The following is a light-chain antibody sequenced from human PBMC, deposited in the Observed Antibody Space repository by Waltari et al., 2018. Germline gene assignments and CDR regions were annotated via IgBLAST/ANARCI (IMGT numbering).Light chain of an antibody. CDR3: QQRKNWPPIT. J-gene: IGKJ5*01. Sequence: EIVLTQSPATLSLSPGERATLSCRASQSVGSYLAWYQQKPGQAPRLLIYDASNRVTGIPARFSGSGSGTDFTLTISSLEPEDFAVYYCQQRKNWPPITFGQGTRLDIK. V-gene: IGKV3-11*01. CDR2: DAS. CDR1: QSVGSY.